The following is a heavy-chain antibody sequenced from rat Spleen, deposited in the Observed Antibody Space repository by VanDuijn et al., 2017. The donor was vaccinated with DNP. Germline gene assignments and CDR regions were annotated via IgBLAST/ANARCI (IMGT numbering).Heavy chain of an antibody. D-gene: IGHD1-11*01. J-gene: IGHJ2*01. Sequence: EVQFQESGPGLVKPSQSLSLTCSVTGYSITSNYWAWIRKFPGNKMEWMGYISYSGGTGYNPSLKSRLSITGDTSKNQFLLHFNPLTTEDTAIYYCAKGPNFGGWSDYFDYWGQGVMVTVSS. CDR3: AKGPNFGGWSDYFDY. CDR2: ISYSGGT. CDR1: GYSITSNY. V-gene: IGHV3-1*01.